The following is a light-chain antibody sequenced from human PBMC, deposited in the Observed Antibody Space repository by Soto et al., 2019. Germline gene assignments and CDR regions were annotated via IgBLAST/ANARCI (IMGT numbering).Light chain of an antibody. CDR1: QSISSW. J-gene: IGKJ1*01. CDR2: DAS. CDR3: QQYNSYPWT. V-gene: IGKV1-5*01. Sequence: DIQMTQSPSTLSASVGDRVTITCRASQSISSWLAWYQQKPGKAPKLLIYDASSLESGVPSRFSDSGSGTEFTLTISSLQPDDFATYYCQQYNSYPWTFGQGNKVEIK.